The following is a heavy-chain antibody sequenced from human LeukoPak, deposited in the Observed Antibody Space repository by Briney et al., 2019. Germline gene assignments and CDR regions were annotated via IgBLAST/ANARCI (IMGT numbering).Heavy chain of an antibody. CDR3: ARNSPRDVAGRQFLPGVLSLLSQCDNCFDP. J-gene: IGHJ5*02. D-gene: IGHD7-27*01. CDR2: IDTYNGNT. V-gene: IGHV1-18*04. Sequence: ASVKVSCKASGYTFTKYGISWVRQAPGQGLEWMGWIDTYNGNTNYAQKFQGRVTMTTDTSTSTAYMELRSLRSDDTAVYYCARNSPRDVAGRQFLPGVLSLLSQCDNCFDPWGQGTLVSVSS. CDR1: GYTFTKYG.